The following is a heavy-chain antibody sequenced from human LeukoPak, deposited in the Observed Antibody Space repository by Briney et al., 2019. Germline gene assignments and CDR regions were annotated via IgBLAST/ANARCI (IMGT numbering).Heavy chain of an antibody. CDR1: TFTFSNYW. D-gene: IGHD2-2*01. CDR3: ARGGRLGVPAQNWFDP. J-gene: IGHJ5*02. CDR2: TNSDGSSR. V-gene: IGHV3-74*01. Sequence: SWGSVRLSCSASTFTFSNYWMHWVRQAPGKGRVWVSRTNSDGSSRNYADSVKGRFTISRDNAKNSMYLQMNSLRAEDTAVYYCARGGRLGVPAQNWFDPWGQGTLVTVSS.